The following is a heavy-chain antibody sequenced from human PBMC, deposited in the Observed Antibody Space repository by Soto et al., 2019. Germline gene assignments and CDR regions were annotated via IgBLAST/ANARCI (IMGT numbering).Heavy chain of an antibody. D-gene: IGHD3-3*01. V-gene: IGHV3-23*01. Sequence: EVQLLDSGGDLVQPGGSLRISCAASGFNFTRYALTWVRQAPGKGLEWVSSVSSGGDHTYYAKSVRGRFTISRDNSKNIVYLQMSSLRTDDTAIYYCARDNDTTVSGVVGWFDPCGQGTLVIVSS. J-gene: IGHJ5*02. CDR3: ARDNDTTVSGVVGWFDP. CDR2: VSSGGDHT. CDR1: GFNFTRYA.